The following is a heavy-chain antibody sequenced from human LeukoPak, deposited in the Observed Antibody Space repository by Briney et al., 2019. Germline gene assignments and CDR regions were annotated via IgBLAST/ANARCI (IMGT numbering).Heavy chain of an antibody. CDR3: ARDPGGSANIDY. Sequence: PGRSLRLSCAASGFTFSYYAMHWVRQAPGKGLEWVAFISSDGSDKYYADSMKGRFTISRDNSKNTLYLQMTSLRAEDTAVYYCARDPGGSANIDYWGQGTLVTVSS. V-gene: IGHV3-30-3*01. J-gene: IGHJ4*02. CDR1: GFTFSYYA. CDR2: ISSDGSDK. D-gene: IGHD1-26*01.